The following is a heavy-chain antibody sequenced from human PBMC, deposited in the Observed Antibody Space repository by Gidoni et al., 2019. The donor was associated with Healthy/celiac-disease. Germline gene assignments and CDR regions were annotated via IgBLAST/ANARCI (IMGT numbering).Heavy chain of an antibody. Sequence: QVQLQESGPGLVKPSETLSLTCPVPGGPISSYYWSWIRQPPGKGLEWIGYIYYSGSTNYNPSLKSRVTISVDTSKNQFSLKLSSVTAADTAVYYCARKGRDIAAAGTGFDYWGQGTLVTVSS. CDR3: ARKGRDIAAAGTGFDY. CDR1: GGPISSYY. D-gene: IGHD6-13*01. CDR2: IYYSGST. J-gene: IGHJ4*02. V-gene: IGHV4-59*01.